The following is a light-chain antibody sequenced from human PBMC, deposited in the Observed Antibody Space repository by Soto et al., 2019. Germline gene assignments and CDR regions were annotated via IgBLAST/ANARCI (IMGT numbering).Light chain of an antibody. CDR3: QQYNNWPYT. J-gene: IGKJ2*01. CDR1: QRVSSN. CDR2: GAS. Sequence: EIVMTQSPATLSVSPGERATLSCRASQRVSSNLAWYQQKPGQAPRLLIYGASTRATGIPGKFSGSGSGTECSLTISSLQSEDFAVYYFQQYNNWPYTCGQGTKLEIK. V-gene: IGKV3-15*01.